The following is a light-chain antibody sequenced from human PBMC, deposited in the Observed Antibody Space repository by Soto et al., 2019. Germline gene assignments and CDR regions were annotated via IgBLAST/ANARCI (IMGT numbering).Light chain of an antibody. V-gene: IGKV3-15*01. Sequence: VMTHAPATLSVSPGERATLSCRASQTINNNVAWYQLKDGQVPRLVIYGASTRATDIPARFSGSGSGTELTLTISSLQSEDFAEYHCQQYNNWPQTLGQGTKVDI. J-gene: IGKJ1*01. CDR1: QTINNN. CDR3: QQYNNWPQT. CDR2: GAS.